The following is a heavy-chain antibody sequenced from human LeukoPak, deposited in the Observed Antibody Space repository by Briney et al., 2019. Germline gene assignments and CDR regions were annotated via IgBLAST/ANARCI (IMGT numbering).Heavy chain of an antibody. Sequence: SETLSLTCAVYGGSFSGYYWSWIRQPPGKGLEWIGEINHSGSTNYNPSLKSRVTISVDTSKNQFSLQLNSVTPEDTAVYYCAREYSSSSDAFDIWGQGTMVTVSS. J-gene: IGHJ3*02. D-gene: IGHD6-13*01. CDR1: GGSFSGYY. CDR3: AREYSSSSDAFDI. CDR2: INHSGST. V-gene: IGHV4-34*01.